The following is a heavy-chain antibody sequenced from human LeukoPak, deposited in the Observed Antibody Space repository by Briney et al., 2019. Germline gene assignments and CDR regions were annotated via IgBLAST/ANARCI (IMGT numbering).Heavy chain of an antibody. J-gene: IGHJ6*03. V-gene: IGHV4-59*01. CDR1: GGSISSYY. CDR3: ARDDQKGDYYYMDV. Sequence: PSETLSLTCTVSGGSISSYYWSWIRQPPGKGLEWIGYIYYSGSTNYNPSLKSRVTISVDTSKNQFSLKLSSVTAADTAVYYCARDDQKGDYYYMDVWGKGTTVTVSS. D-gene: IGHD2-2*01. CDR2: IYYSGST.